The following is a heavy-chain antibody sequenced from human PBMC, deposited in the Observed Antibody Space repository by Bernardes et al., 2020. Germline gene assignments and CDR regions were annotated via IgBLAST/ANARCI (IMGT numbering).Heavy chain of an antibody. D-gene: IGHD3-10*01. CDR3: ATSITMVQGVISY. CDR1: GGSISSSSYY. CDR2: IYYSGST. Sequence: SETLSLTCTVSGGSISSSSYYWGWLRQPPGKGLEWIGSIYYSGSTYYNPSLKSRVTISVDTSKNQFSLKLSSVTAADTAVYYCATSITMVQGVISYWGQGTLVTVSS. J-gene: IGHJ4*02. V-gene: IGHV4-39*01.